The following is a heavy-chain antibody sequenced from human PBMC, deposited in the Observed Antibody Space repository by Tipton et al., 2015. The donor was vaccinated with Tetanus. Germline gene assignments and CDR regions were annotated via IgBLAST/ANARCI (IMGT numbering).Heavy chain of an antibody. CDR2: VNWNGGST. J-gene: IGHJ4*02. Sequence: SLRLSCAASGFTFDDYGMSWVRQAPGKGLEWVSGVNWNGGSTDYADSVKGRFTISRDNAKNSLYLQMNSLRTEDTALYYCAKDSPYSRYYDSSGSFFDYWGQGTLVTVSS. V-gene: IGHV3-20*04. CDR3: AKDSPYSRYYDSSGSFFDY. CDR1: GFTFDDYG. D-gene: IGHD3-22*01.